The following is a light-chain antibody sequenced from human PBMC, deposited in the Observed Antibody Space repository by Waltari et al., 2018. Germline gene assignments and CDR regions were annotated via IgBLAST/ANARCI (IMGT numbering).Light chain of an antibody. CDR3: QHYVRLPAT. J-gene: IGKJ1*01. Sequence: SCRASQSVSRTLAWYQQKPGQAPNLLIYGASIRATGIPDRFTGSGSGTDFSLTISSLEPEDFAIYFCQHYVRLPATFGQGTKVEIK. V-gene: IGKV3-20*01. CDR2: GAS. CDR1: QSVSRT.